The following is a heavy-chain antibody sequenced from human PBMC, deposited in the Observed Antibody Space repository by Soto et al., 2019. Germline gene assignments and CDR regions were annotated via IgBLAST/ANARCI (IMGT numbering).Heavy chain of an antibody. CDR3: ARVYGRGDYFDF. Sequence: QVQLQESGPGLVKPSQTLSLTCTVSGTTISSGDHYWSWIRQPPGKGLEWIGYMYYTGKTYYNTSLQSQVTISVDTSKNQFSLKMTSVTAADTAMYFCARVYGRGDYFDFWGRGTLVSVSS. D-gene: IGHD1-26*01. J-gene: IGHJ4*02. CDR1: GTTISSGDHY. V-gene: IGHV4-30-4*01. CDR2: MYYTGKT.